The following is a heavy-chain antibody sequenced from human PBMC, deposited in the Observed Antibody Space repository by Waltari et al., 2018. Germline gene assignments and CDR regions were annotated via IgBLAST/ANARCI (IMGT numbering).Heavy chain of an antibody. CDR3: ARGHYDSSGYYLSYYYGLDV. J-gene: IGHJ6*02. D-gene: IGHD3-22*01. CDR1: GITFNTYW. CDR2: INPHGTST. V-gene: IGHV3-74*02. Sequence: VQLVESGGDLVQPGGSLRLSCAGSGITFNTYWMHWVRQVPGKGLVWVSRINPHGTSTNYADSVKGRFTISRDNAKNTLYLQMNSLRAEDTAVYYCARGHYDSSGYYLSYYYGLDVWGQGTTVTVSS.